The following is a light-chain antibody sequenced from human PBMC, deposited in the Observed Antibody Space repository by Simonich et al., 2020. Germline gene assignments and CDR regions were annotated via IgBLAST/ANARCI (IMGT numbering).Light chain of an antibody. CDR1: KGISSA. J-gene: IGKJ4*01. V-gene: IGKV1-13*02. CDR2: DAS. CDR3: QQFNSYPLT. Sequence: AIQLTQSPSSLSASVGDRVTITCRASKGISSALACYQQKPGKAPKLLIFDASSLESVVPSRFSGGGSGTDFTLTISSLQPEDFATYYCQQFNSYPLTFGGGTKVEIK.